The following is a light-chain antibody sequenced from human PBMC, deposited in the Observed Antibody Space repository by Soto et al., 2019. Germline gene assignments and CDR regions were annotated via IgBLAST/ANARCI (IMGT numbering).Light chain of an antibody. V-gene: IGKV1-33*01. J-gene: IGKJ5*01. CDR3: QQYDSLPPT. Sequence: DIQMTQSPSSLSASVGDRVTITCQASRDIGKFLNWFQEKPGKAPKLLIYDASNLQTGVPSMFSGSGSGTDFTFTISSLQPEDFATYYCQQYDSLPPTFGQGTRLEIK. CDR1: RDIGKF. CDR2: DAS.